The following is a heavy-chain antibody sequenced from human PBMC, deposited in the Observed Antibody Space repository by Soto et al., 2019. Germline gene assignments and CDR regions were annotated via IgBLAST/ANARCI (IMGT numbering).Heavy chain of an antibody. CDR3: ARERTMVRGVIYYYYGMDV. Sequence: QVQLVESGGGVVQPGRSLRLSCAASGFTFSSYAMHWVRQAPGKGLEWVAVISYDGSNKYYADSVKGRFTISRDNSKNTLYLQMNSLRAEDTAVYYCARERTMVRGVIYYYYGMDVWGQGTTVTVSS. J-gene: IGHJ6*02. D-gene: IGHD3-10*01. V-gene: IGHV3-30-3*01. CDR2: ISYDGSNK. CDR1: GFTFSSYA.